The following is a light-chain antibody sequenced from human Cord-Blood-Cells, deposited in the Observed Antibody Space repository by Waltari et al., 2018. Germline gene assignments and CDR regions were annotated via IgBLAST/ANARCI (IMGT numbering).Light chain of an antibody. CDR2: YAS. Sequence: SYVLPQPPSVSVAPGKTARITCGGNNLGRKSVHWYQQKPGQAPVLVIYYASDRPSGIPERFSGSNSGNTATLTISRVEAGDEADYYCQVWDSSSDHPVFGGGTKLTVL. CDR3: QVWDSSSDHPV. V-gene: IGLV3-21*04. CDR1: NLGRKS. J-gene: IGLJ2*01.